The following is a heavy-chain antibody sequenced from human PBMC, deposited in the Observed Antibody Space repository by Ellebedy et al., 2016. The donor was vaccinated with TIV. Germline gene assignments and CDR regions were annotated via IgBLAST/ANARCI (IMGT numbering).Heavy chain of an antibody. Sequence: SETLSLTCAVSGGSIGSGGYSWSWIRQPPGKGLEWIGYIYHSGSTHYNPSLKGRVTISVDRSKNQFSLKLRSVTAADTAVYYCAGYDGLRRFDPWGQGTLVTVSS. D-gene: IGHD5-12*01. J-gene: IGHJ5*02. CDR1: GGSIGSGGYS. CDR3: AGYDGLRRFDP. CDR2: IYHSGST. V-gene: IGHV4-30-2*02.